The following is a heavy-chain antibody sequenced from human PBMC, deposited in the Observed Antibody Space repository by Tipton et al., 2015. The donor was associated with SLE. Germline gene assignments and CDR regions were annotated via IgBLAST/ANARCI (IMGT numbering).Heavy chain of an antibody. Sequence: TLSLTCTVSGGSINNYYWSWIRQTPGKGLECIGYFCTSGSTNYNPSLKSRATISLDTSKNQFSLKLTSVTAADTAVYYCARGADIATDYFDFWGQGTLVTVSS. D-gene: IGHD2-15*01. CDR3: ARGADIATDYFDF. CDR1: GGSINNYY. V-gene: IGHV4-59*01. CDR2: FCTSGST. J-gene: IGHJ4*02.